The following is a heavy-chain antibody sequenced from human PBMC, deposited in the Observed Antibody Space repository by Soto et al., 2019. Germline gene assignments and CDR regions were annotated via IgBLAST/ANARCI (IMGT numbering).Heavy chain of an antibody. Sequence: SETLSLTCTVSGVSIANFFWSWIRQPPGKGLERIGFMSQGRTTPYNPSLKGRATISVDTSKNQLSLKLTSVTAADTAMYYFARDRGGITVAANPLGEWFGPWGPGTLVTVS. J-gene: IGHJ5*02. CDR2: MSQGRTT. CDR3: ARDRGGITVAANPLGEWFGP. D-gene: IGHD6-19*01. CDR1: GVSIANFF. V-gene: IGHV4-59*08.